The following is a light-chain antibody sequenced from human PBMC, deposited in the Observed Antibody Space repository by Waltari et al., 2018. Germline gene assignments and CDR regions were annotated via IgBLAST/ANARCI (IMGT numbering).Light chain of an antibody. CDR3: SSYTSSSTVL. CDR1: SRAVGGSNY. CDR2: DVS. V-gene: IGLV2-14*03. J-gene: IGLJ2*01. Sequence: QSALTQPASVSGSPGQSITISCTGTSRAVGGSNYVSLYQQHPGKSPKFRIYDVSNRPSGGSNSFSCAKAGNTASLTISGLQAEDEADYDCSSYTSSSTVLFGGGTKLTVL.